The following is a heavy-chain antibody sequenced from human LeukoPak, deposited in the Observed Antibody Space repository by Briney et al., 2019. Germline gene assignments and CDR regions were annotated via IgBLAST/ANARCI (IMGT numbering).Heavy chain of an antibody. D-gene: IGHD1-26*01. CDR2: ISAYNCNT. J-gene: IGHJ4*02. Sequence: ASVTVSCKGSVYTFTTYGISWVRQATGQGLEWMGWISAYNCNTNYAQKFHGRVTMTTDTSTRTIYMELRSLRSDDTAVYYCARYLYSGGYGPHFDYWGQGTLVTVSS. V-gene: IGHV1-18*01. CDR1: VYTFTTYG. CDR3: ARYLYSGGYGPHFDY.